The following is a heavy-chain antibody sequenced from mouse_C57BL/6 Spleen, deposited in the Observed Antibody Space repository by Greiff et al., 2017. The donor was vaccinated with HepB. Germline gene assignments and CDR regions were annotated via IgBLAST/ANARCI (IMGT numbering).Heavy chain of an antibody. CDR2: IYPRSGNT. CDR1: GYTFTSYG. CDR3: ASGQLRLVYFDY. J-gene: IGHJ2*01. Sequence: VKLQESGAELARPGASVKLSCKASGYTFTSYGISWVKQRTGQGLEWIGEIYPRSGNTYYNEKFKGKATLTADKSSSTAYMELRSLTSEDSAVYFCASGQLRLVYFDYWGQGTTLTVSS. D-gene: IGHD3-2*02. V-gene: IGHV1-81*01.